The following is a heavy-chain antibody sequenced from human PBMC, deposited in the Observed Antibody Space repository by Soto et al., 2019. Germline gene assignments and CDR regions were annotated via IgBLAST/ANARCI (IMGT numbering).Heavy chain of an antibody. Sequence: PGGSLRLSCAASEFTCSSYGMHWVRQAPGKVLEWVAVISYDGSNKSYADSVKGRFTISRDNSKNPLYLQMNSLRAEETAVYYCAKGSSGYDYYYYYGMDVWGQGTTVTVSS. CDR1: EFTCSSYG. CDR3: AKGSSGYDYYYYYGMDV. CDR2: ISYDGSNK. V-gene: IGHV3-30*18. J-gene: IGHJ6*02. D-gene: IGHD5-12*01.